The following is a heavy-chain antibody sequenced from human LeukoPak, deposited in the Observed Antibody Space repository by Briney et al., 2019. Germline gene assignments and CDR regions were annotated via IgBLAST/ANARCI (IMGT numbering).Heavy chain of an antibody. D-gene: IGHD1/OR15-1a*01. J-gene: IGHJ4*02. Sequence: GGSLRLSRGASGLTVRSNYMSWLREAPERGREWVSVIYSGGSTYYADSVKGRFTISRDNSKNTLYLQMNSLRAEDTTVYYCARETGGNWNRIDYWGQGPLVTVSS. CDR1: GLTVRSNY. CDR3: ARETGGNWNRIDY. V-gene: IGHV3-53*01. CDR2: IYSGGST.